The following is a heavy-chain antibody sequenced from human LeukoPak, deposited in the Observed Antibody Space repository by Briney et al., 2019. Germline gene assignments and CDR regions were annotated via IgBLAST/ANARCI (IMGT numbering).Heavy chain of an antibody. CDR1: GFTFSSFW. D-gene: IGHD1-1*01. J-gene: IGHJ4*02. V-gene: IGHV3-74*01. Sequence: PGGSRRLSCSASGFTFSSFWMHWVRQAPGKGLVWVSRINLDGRGTTYADSVKGRFTISRDNAKNTLYLQMNSLRAEDTAMYYCARDERGNWNDTPRYWGQGTLVTVSS. CDR2: INLDGRGT. CDR3: ARDERGNWNDTPRY.